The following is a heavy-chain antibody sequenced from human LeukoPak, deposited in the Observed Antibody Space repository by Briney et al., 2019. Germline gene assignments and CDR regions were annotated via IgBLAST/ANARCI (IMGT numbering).Heavy chain of an antibody. D-gene: IGHD3-10*01. Sequence: GGSLRLSFAASGFTFSTYWMTWVRQAPGKGLELVANIKQDGGETYYVDAVKGRFTISRDNAKTSLYLQMNSLRAEDTGLYYCARLRGGAYWGQGTLVTVSA. CDR2: IKQDGGET. CDR1: GFTFSTYW. V-gene: IGHV3-7*01. J-gene: IGHJ4*02. CDR3: ARLRGGAY.